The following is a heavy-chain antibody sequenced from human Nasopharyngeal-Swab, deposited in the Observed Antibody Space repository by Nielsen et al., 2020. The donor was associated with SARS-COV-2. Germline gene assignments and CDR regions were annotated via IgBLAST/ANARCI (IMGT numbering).Heavy chain of an antibody. CDR1: GFPFSSYA. CDR2: ISYDGSNK. Sequence: GESLKISCAASGFPFSSYAMHWVRQAPGKGLEWVAVISYDGSNKYYADSVKGRFTISRDNSKNTLYLQMNSLRAEDTAVYYCAMGSSSWLTPFDYWGQGTLVTVSS. D-gene: IGHD6-13*01. V-gene: IGHV3-30-3*01. CDR3: AMGSSSWLTPFDY. J-gene: IGHJ4*02.